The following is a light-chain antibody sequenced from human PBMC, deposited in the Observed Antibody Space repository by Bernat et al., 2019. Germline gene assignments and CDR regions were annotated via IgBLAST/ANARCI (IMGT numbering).Light chain of an antibody. Sequence: QSALTQPASVSGSPGQSITISCTGTSSDVGAYNYVSWYQQHPGKAPKLIIYDVSHRPSGVSNRFSGSKSGNTASLIISGLQAEDEADYHCTSYSITITVYVFGSGTKVAVL. CDR2: DVS. CDR1: SSDVGAYNY. V-gene: IGLV2-14*03. J-gene: IGLJ1*01. CDR3: TSYSITITVYV.